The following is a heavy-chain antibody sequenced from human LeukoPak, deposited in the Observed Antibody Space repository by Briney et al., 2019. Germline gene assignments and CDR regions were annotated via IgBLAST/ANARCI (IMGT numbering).Heavy chain of an antibody. D-gene: IGHD6-6*01. CDR3: ASSSSDPNFDY. V-gene: IGHV4-34*01. Sequence: SETLSLTCAVYGGSFSGYYWSWIRQPPGKGLEWIGDIYYSGSTNYNPSLKSRVTISVDTSKNQLSLKLSSVTAADTAVYYCASSSSDPNFDYWRQGP. CDR2: IYYSGST. J-gene: IGHJ4*02. CDR1: GGSFSGYY.